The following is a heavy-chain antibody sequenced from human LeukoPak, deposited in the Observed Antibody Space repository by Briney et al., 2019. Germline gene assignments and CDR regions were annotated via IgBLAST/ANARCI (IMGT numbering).Heavy chain of an antibody. CDR2: IYHSGNT. V-gene: IGHV4-4*09. CDR3: ASTRRAAVAGRFDS. Sequence: SETLSLTCNVSGASMSSNYWSWIRQPPGKGLEWIGYIYHSGNTNYSPSLESRVTMSVDESKNQFSLRVHFVSAADTAVYYCASTRRAAVAGRFDSWGQGTLVTVPS. J-gene: IGHJ4*02. CDR1: GASMSSNY. D-gene: IGHD6-19*01.